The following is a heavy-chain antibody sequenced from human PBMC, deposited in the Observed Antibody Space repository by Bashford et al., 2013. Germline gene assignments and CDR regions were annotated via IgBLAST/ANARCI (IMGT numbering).Heavy chain of an antibody. CDR3: ARLNGYDGVDDALDI. D-gene: IGHD5-12*01. CDR2: FSGNGYNR. CDR1: GFSFSTYR. V-gene: IGHV3-23*01. Sequence: GSLRLSCAASGFSFSTYRHGLGPPGSRKGLEWVSAFSGNGYNRYYADSVKGRFTISRDTSKNTVFLQMNSLRAEDTAVYYCARLNGYDGVDDALDIWGQGTKVTVSS. J-gene: IGHJ3*02.